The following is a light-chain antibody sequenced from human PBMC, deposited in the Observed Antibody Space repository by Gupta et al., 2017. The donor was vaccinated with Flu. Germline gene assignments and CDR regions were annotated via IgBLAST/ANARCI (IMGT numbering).Light chain of an antibody. J-gene: IGKJ1*01. CDR1: LGLVYSDGNTY. V-gene: IGKV2-30*01. CDR3: MQGAHWPWA. CDR2: NVS. Sequence: GVMTQSPLSLPVTLGPPASISCRSSLGLVYSDGNTYLHWFQQRPGQSPRRLIYNVSKRESGVPDRCSGSGSGTDFTLRISRVEAEDVGVYYCMQGAHWPWAFGQRTKVEIK.